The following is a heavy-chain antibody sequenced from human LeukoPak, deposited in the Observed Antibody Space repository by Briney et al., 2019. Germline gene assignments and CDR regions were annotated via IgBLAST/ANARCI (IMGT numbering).Heavy chain of an antibody. CDR1: GFTFAKAW. V-gene: IGHV3-15*01. CDR3: TADIPFTAGALAY. J-gene: IGHJ4*02. CDR2: IKTTGQRQT. D-gene: IGHD1-26*01. Sequence: GGSLRLSCAASGFTFAKAWMFWVRQGPGQGLEWVGRIKTTGQRQTDYAVPVKGRFTISRDDSKSTVYLQMNRLRSEDTAVYYCTADIPFTAGALAYWGQGTLVTVSS.